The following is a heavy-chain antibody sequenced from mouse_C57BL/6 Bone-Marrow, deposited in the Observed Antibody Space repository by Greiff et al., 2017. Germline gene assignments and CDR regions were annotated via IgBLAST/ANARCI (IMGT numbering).Heavy chain of an antibody. CDR3: ARYYGRVYAMDY. CDR1: GYAFTNYL. V-gene: IGHV1-54*01. Sequence: VMLVESGAELVRPGTSVKVSCKASGYAFTNYLIAWVKQRPGQGLEWIGVINPGSGGTNYNEKFKGKATLTADTSSSTAYMQLSSLTSEDAAVYFCARYYGRVYAMDYWGQGTSVTVSS. J-gene: IGHJ4*01. CDR2: INPGSGGT. D-gene: IGHD1-1*01.